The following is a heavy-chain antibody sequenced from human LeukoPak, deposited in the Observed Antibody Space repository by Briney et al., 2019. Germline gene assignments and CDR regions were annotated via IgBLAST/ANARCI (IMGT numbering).Heavy chain of an antibody. CDR2: IYSGGST. CDR3: ANFGGDSSGYYYPLDY. Sequence: GGSLRLSCAASGLTFSDAWMSWVRQAPGKGLAWVSLIYSGGSTYYADSVKGRFTISRDNSKNTLYLKMNSLRAEDTAVYYCANFGGDSSGYYYPLDYWGQGTLVTVSS. D-gene: IGHD3-22*01. J-gene: IGHJ4*02. V-gene: IGHV3-66*01. CDR1: GLTFSDAW.